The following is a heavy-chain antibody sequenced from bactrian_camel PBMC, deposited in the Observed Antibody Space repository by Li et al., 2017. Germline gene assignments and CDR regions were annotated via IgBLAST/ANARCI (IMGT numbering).Heavy chain of an antibody. D-gene: IGHD6*01. CDR2: IYTSNGNT. Sequence: VQLVESGGGSVRAGGSLRLSCVISGYSDTNSCMAWFRQKTEGEREGVATIYTSNGNTYYADSVKGRFTISNDNNKNAVYLQMDNLKSEDTALYYCAAYFGSSWPGYWGQGTQVTGS. CDR3: AAYFGSSWPGY. J-gene: IGHJ6*01. V-gene: IGHV3S63*01. CDR1: GYSDTNSC.